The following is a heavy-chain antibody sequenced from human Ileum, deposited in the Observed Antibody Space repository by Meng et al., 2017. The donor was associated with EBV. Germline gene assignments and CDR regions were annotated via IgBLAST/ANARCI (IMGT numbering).Heavy chain of an antibody. Sequence: QVHLQESRPRLVKPSGTRSLTCAASVCAVISNNWWSWVRQPPGKGLEWIGEIFHIGSTNNSPSLKSRVTISVDNSKNQFSLSLTSVTAADTAIYYCAKVSLTGTFYDHWGQGILVTVSS. CDR3: AKVSLTGTFYDH. CDR2: IFHIGST. J-gene: IGHJ4*02. V-gene: IGHV4-4*02. CDR1: VCAVISNNW. D-gene: IGHD3-9*01.